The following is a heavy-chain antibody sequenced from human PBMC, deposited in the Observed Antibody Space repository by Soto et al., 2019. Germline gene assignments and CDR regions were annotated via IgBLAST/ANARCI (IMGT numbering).Heavy chain of an antibody. J-gene: IGHJ4*02. CDR3: ATGKASSGWRNFDY. V-gene: IGHV1-24*01. CDR2: FDPEDGET. D-gene: IGHD6-19*01. CDR1: GYTLTELS. Sequence: TSVKVSCKVSGYTLTELSMHWVRQAPGKGLEWMGGFDPEDGETIYAQKFQGRVTMTEDTSTDTAYMELSSLRSEDTAVYYCATGKASSGWRNFDYWGQGTLVTVSS.